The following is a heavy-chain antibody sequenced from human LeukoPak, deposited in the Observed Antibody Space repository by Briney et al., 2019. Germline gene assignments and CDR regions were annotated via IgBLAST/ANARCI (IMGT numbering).Heavy chain of an antibody. J-gene: IGHJ4*02. Sequence: SETLSLTCTVSGGSISNYYWSWIRQPAGKGLEWIGRIYTSGSANYTPSLKSRVTMSVDTSKNQFSLRLSSVTAADTAVYYCARTFIRNGYSSYFDCWGQGTLVTVSS. CDR2: IYTSGSA. CDR1: GGSISNYY. V-gene: IGHV4-4*07. D-gene: IGHD5-18*01. CDR3: ARTFIRNGYSSYFDC.